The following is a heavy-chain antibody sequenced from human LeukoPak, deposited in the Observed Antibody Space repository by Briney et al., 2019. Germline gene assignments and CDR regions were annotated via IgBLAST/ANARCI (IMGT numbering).Heavy chain of an antibody. J-gene: IGHJ3*02. CDR3: ARGYSGYDYRAFDI. CDR2: INGGNDNK. Sequence: ASVKVSCKASGYIFTNYAIHWVRQAPGQRLEWLGWINGGNDNKKYSQKFQGRVTITRDTSASTAYMELSSLTSEDTAVYYCARGYSGYDYRAFDIWGQGTMVTVSS. V-gene: IGHV1-3*01. D-gene: IGHD5-12*01. CDR1: GYIFTNYA.